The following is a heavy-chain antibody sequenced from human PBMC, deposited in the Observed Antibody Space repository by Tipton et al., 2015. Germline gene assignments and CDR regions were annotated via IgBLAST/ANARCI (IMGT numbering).Heavy chain of an antibody. D-gene: IGHD3-16*02. V-gene: IGHV4-31*03. CDR1: GGSISSRGYY. CDR2: SYHTGDT. J-gene: IGHJ4*02. Sequence: TLSLTCTVSGGSISSRGYYWTWIRQHPGKSLEWIGYSYHTGDTYYNPPLKSRVTISVDTSKNQFSLKLSSVTAADTAVYYCARMDDYVWGSYRYFDYWGQGILVTVSS. CDR3: ARMDDYVWGSYRYFDY.